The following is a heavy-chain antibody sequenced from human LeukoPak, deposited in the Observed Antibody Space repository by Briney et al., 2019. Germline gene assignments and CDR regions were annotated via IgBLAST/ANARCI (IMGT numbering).Heavy chain of an antibody. J-gene: IGHJ4*02. V-gene: IGHV4-34*01. CDR2: INHSGST. CDR3: ARPQAAAR. D-gene: IGHD2-2*01. Sequence: SETLSLTCAGYGGSFSGYYWSWIRQPPGKGLEWIGEINHSGSTNYNPSLKSRVTISLDTSKNQFSLKLSSVTAADTAVYYCARPQAAARWGQGTLVTVSS. CDR1: GGSFSGYY.